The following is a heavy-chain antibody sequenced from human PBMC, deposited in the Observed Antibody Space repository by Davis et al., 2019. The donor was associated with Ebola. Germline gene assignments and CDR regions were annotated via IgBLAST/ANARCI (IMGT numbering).Heavy chain of an antibody. Sequence: PSETLSLTCTVSGGSISRHYWSWIRQPPGKGLDWIGYIYYSGSTNYNPSLKRRVTISVDTSKNQFSLKLSSVTAADTAVYYCARVDGYCSGGSCYSRYYGMDVWGQGTTVTVSS. V-gene: IGHV4-59*11. CDR1: GGSISRHY. D-gene: IGHD2-15*01. J-gene: IGHJ6*02. CDR2: IYYSGST. CDR3: ARVDGYCSGGSCYSRYYGMDV.